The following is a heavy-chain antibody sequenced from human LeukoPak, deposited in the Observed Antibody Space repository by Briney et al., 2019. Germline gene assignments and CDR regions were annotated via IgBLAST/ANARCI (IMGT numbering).Heavy chain of an antibody. V-gene: IGHV3-66*01. CDR3: ARDSGSGYCFY. J-gene: IGHJ4*02. CDR2: TYRGDAT. D-gene: IGHD3-10*01. CDR1: GFTVSNIY. Sequence: GGSLRLSCAASGFTVSNIYISWVRQAPGQGLKCVSVTYRGDATNYAESVKGRFSISRDNSKNTLYLQMNSLRAEDTAVYYCARDSGSGYCFYWGQGTLVTVSS.